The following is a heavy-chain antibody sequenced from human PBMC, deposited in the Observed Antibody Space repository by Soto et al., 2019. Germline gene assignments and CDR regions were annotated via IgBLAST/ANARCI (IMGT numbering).Heavy chain of an antibody. V-gene: IGHV3-23*01. CDR3: AKGRSYYYYYGVDV. Sequence: PGGSLRLSCASSGFNFSSCAMVLVRQATGKGLEWVSDIIDSGGSTYYADSVKGRFTISRDNSKGTLYLQMNSLRAEDTALYYCAKGRSYYYYYGVDVWGQGTTVTVSS. CDR1: GFNFSSCA. CDR2: IIDSGGST. J-gene: IGHJ6*02.